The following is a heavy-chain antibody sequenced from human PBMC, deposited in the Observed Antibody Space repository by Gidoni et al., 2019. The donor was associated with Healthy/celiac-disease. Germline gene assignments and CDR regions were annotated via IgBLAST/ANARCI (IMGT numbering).Heavy chain of an antibody. CDR3: ASSGSGWGGGFDY. V-gene: IGHV3-23*01. J-gene: IGHJ4*02. CDR2: SSSSGGST. Sequence: EVLLLESGGVLLPPGGFLRLSCAASGSTFSRYVMSWVREAPGKGVGWVSASSSSGGSTYYADPVKGRFTITRDNYKNTLYLQMNSLSAEDAAVYYWASSGSGWGGGFDYWGQGTLVTVSS. D-gene: IGHD6-25*01. CDR1: GSTFSRYV.